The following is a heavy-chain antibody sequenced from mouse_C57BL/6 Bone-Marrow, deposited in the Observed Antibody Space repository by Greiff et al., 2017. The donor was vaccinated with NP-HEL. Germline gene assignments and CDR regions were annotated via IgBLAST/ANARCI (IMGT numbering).Heavy chain of an antibody. D-gene: IGHD3-3*01. V-gene: IGHV1-42*01. Sequence: DVHLVESGPELVKPGASVKISCKASGYSFTGYYMNWVKQSPEKSLEWIGEINPSTGGTTYNQKFKAKATLTVDKSSSTAYMQLKSLTSEDSAVYYCARWGAGIFYAMDYWGQGTSVTVSS. CDR2: INPSTGGT. J-gene: IGHJ4*01. CDR3: ARWGAGIFYAMDY. CDR1: GYSFTGYY.